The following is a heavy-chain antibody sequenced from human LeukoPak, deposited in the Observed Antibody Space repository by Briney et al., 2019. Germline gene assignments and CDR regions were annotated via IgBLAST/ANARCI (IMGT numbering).Heavy chain of an antibody. V-gene: IGHV1-69*13. CDR1: GGTFSSYA. CDR2: IIPILGTA. Sequence: SVKVSCKASGGTFSSYAISWVRQAPGQGLEWMGGIIPILGTANYAQKFQGRVTITADESTSTAYMELSSLRSEDTAVYYCASSVKVDTAMGDAFDIWGQGTMVTVSS. D-gene: IGHD5-18*01. CDR3: ASSVKVDTAMGDAFDI. J-gene: IGHJ3*02.